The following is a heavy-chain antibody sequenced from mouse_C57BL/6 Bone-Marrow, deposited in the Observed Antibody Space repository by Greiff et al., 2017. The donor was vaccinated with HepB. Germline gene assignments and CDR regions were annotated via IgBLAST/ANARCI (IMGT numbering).Heavy chain of an antibody. CDR2: ISSGGGNT. J-gene: IGHJ2*01. Sequence: EVKLVDSGGGLVKPGGSLKLSCAASGFTFSSYTMSWVRQTPEKRLEWVATISSGGGNTYYPDSVKGRFTISRDNAKNSLYLQMSSLRSEDTALYYCVRGGNFDYWGQGTTLTVSS. CDR3: VRGGNFDY. CDR1: GFTFSSYT. V-gene: IGHV5-9*03.